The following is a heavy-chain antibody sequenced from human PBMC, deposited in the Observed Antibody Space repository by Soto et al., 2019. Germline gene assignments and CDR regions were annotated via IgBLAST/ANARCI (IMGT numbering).Heavy chain of an antibody. Sequence: QVQLQKWGAGLLKPSETLSLTCAVYGGSFSGYYWSWIRQPPGKGLEWIGEINHSGSTNYNPSLKSRVTISVDTSKNQFSLKLSTVTAVDTAVYYCARGWGRIFDYWGQGTLVTVSS. CDR2: INHSGST. CDR3: ARGWGRIFDY. D-gene: IGHD7-27*01. J-gene: IGHJ4*02. V-gene: IGHV4-34*01. CDR1: GGSFSGYY.